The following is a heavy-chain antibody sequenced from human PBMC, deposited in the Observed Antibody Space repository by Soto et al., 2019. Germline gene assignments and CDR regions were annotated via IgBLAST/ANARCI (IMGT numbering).Heavy chain of an antibody. CDR2: IYYSGST. J-gene: IGHJ4*02. CDR3: ARQVPAARPMYFDY. CDR1: GGSISSSSYY. Sequence: QLQLQESGPGLVKPSKTLSLTCTVSGGSISSSSYYWGWIRQPPGKGLEWIGSIYYSGSTYYNPSLKSRVTISVDTSKNQFSLELSSVTAADTAVYYCARQVPAARPMYFDYWGQGTLVTVSS. V-gene: IGHV4-39*01. D-gene: IGHD2-2*01.